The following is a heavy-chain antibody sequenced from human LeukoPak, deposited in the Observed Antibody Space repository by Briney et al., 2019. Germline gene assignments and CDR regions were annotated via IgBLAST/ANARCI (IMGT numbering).Heavy chain of an antibody. CDR2: INPNSGGT. CDR3: ARDLGYSYGSSVAFDI. Sequence: EASVKVSCKVSGYTLTELSMHWVRQAPGQGLEWMGWINPNSGGTNYAQKVQGWVTMTRDTSISTAYMELSRLRSDDTAVYYCARDLGYSYGSSVAFDIWGQGTMVTVSS. J-gene: IGHJ3*02. CDR1: GYTLTELS. V-gene: IGHV1-2*04. D-gene: IGHD5-18*01.